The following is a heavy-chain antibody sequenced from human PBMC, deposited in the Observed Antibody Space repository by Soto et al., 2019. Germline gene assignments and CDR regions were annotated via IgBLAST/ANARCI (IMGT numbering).Heavy chain of an antibody. J-gene: IGHJ4*02. CDR2: IIPIIGTA. D-gene: IGHD5-12*01. CDR3: ARGGVDVVATSAFDY. CDR1: GGPSTNKA. V-gene: IGHV1-69*01. Sequence: QVQLVQSGAEVKKPGPPWRSSCKVLGGPSTNKATSGGRQAPGQGLEWMGGIIPIIGTADYAHKFQGRLAISADESTGTTFMELSSLRSEDTALYYCARGGVDVVATSAFDYWGQGTLVTVSS.